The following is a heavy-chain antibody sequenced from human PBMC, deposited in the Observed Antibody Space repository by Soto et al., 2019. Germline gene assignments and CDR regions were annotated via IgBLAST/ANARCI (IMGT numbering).Heavy chain of an antibody. CDR1: GYTFTSYY. J-gene: IGHJ5*02. D-gene: IGHD2-15*01. V-gene: IGHV1-46*04. CDR3: ASDRGYCSGGSCYSSWFDP. Sequence: QVQLVQSGAEVKKPGASVKVSCKASGYTFTSYYMHWVRQAPGQGLEWMGIINPSGGSTSYAQKLQGRVTMTRDTSTSTVYMELSSLRSEDTAVYYCASDRGYCSGGSCYSSWFDPWGQGTLVTVSS. CDR2: INPSGGST.